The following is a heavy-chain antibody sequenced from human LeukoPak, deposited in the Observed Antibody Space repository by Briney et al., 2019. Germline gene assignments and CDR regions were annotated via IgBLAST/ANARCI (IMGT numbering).Heavy chain of an antibody. J-gene: IGHJ6*03. CDR3: AREVRPRITAAAHYYYYMDV. Sequence: GGSLRLSCAASGFTFNDYSMTWIRQAPGEGLEWVSYISSSGSTIYYADSVKGRFTISRDNAKNSLYLQMNSLRAEHTAVYYCAREVRPRITAAAHYYYYMDVWGKGTTVTVSS. CDR2: ISSSGSTI. V-gene: IGHV3-11*04. CDR1: GFTFNDYS. D-gene: IGHD6-13*01.